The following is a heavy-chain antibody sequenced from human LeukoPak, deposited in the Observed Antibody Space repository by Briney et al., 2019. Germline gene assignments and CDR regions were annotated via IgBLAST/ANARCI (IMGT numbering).Heavy chain of an antibody. CDR3: ATAGYYGSGSYYKRGYYFDY. J-gene: IGHJ4*02. D-gene: IGHD3-10*01. Sequence: ASVKVSCKVSGYTLTELSMHRVRQAPGKGLEWMGGFDPEDGETIYAQKFQGRVTMTEDTSTDTAYMELSSLRSEDTAVYYCATAGYYGSGSYYKRGYYFDYWGQGTLVTVSS. CDR1: GYTLTELS. V-gene: IGHV1-24*01. CDR2: FDPEDGET.